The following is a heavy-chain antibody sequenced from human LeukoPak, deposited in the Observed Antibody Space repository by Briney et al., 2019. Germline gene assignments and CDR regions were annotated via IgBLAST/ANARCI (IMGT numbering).Heavy chain of an antibody. D-gene: IGHD3-22*01. CDR2: IIPIFGTA. Sequence: SVKVSCKASGGTFSSYAISWVRQAPGQGLEWMGRIIPIFGTANYAQKFQGRVTITTDESTSTAYMELSSLRSEDTAVYYCAAHYYDSSSYFDYWGQGTLVTVSS. CDR3: AAHYYDSSSYFDY. CDR1: GGTFSSYA. V-gene: IGHV1-69*05. J-gene: IGHJ4*02.